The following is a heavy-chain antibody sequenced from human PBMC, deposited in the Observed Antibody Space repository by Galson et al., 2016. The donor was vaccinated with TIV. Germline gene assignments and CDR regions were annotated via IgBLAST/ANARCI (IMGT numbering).Heavy chain of an antibody. CDR2: IRTSNGDT. CDR1: GYTFTNYG. CDR3: ARDWDGSVNWFDP. D-gene: IGHD1-1*01. J-gene: IGHJ5*02. Sequence: SVKVSCKASGYTFTNYGMSWVRQAPGQGPEWMGWIRTSNGDTNRAQKFQERVTLTRDTSTTIAYMELMRLGFDDTAVYYCARDWDGSVNWFDPWGQGTLVTVSS. V-gene: IGHV1-18*01.